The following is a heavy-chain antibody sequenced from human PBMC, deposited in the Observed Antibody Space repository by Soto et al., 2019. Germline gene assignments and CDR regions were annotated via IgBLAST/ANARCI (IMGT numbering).Heavy chain of an antibody. CDR1: RFTFSSYA. D-gene: IGHD1-26*01. CDR3: AKAAQDGSYYDDYYYNMDV. Sequence: PGGSLRLSCAASRFTFSSYAMSWVRQAPGKGLEWVSVISGSGGSTYYADSVKGRFTTSRDNSKNTLYLQMNSLRAEGTAVYYCAKAAQDGSYYDDYYYNMDVWGQGTTVTVSS. CDR2: ISGSGGST. V-gene: IGHV3-23*01. J-gene: IGHJ6*02.